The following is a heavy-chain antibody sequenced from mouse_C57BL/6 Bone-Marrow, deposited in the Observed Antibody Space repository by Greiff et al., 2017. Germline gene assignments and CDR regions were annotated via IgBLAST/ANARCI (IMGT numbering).Heavy chain of an antibody. CDR2: IWSGGST. Sequence: QVQLQQSGPGLVQPSQSLSITCTVSGFSLTSYGVHWVRQSPGKGLEWLGVIWSGGSTDYNAACISRLSISKDNSKSQVFFKMNSLQADDTAIYYCARNIYYYGSSLDYWGQGTILTVSA. D-gene: IGHD1-1*01. J-gene: IGHJ2*01. CDR3: ARNIYYYGSSLDY. V-gene: IGHV2-2*01. CDR1: GFSLTSYG.